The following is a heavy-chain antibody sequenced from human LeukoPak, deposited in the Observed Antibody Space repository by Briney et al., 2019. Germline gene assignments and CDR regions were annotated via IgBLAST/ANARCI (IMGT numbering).Heavy chain of an antibody. CDR1: GYTFTSYA. Sequence: SRKASGYTFTSYAMHWVRQAPGKGLEWVAVISYDGSNKYYADSVKGRFTISRDNSKNTLYLQMNSLRAEDTAVYYCARDWTGSIDYWGQGTLVTVSS. V-gene: IGHV3-30-3*01. D-gene: IGHD3/OR15-3a*01. CDR2: ISYDGSNK. CDR3: ARDWTGSIDY. J-gene: IGHJ4*02.